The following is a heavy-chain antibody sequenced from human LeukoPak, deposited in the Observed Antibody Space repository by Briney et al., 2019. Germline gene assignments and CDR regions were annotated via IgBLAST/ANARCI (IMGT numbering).Heavy chain of an antibody. CDR2: IYYSGST. V-gene: IGHV4-59*01. CDR3: ARRDHLAVAGNSFDY. Sequence: PSETLSPTCTVSGGSISSYYWSWIRQPPGKGLEWIGYIYYSGSTNYNPSLKSRVTISVDTSKNQFSLKLSSVTAADTAVYYCARRDHLAVAGNSFDYWGQGTLVTVSS. J-gene: IGHJ4*02. D-gene: IGHD6-19*01. CDR1: GGSISSYY.